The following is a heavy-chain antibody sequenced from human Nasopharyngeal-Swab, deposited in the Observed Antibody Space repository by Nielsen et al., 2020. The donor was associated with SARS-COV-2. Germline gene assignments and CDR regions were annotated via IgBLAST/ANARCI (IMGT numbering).Heavy chain of an antibody. V-gene: IGHV1-46*01. Sequence: ASVKVSCKASGYTFTTYNVHWVRQAPGQGLEWMGRINPSGGDTGYAQKFKGRVTMTRDTSTSTVYMEVSSLRSEDTAVYYCANRRLEGIDVWGQGTTVTVSS. J-gene: IGHJ6*02. CDR2: INPSGGDT. D-gene: IGHD1-1*01. CDR3: ANRRLEGIDV. CDR1: GYTFTTYN.